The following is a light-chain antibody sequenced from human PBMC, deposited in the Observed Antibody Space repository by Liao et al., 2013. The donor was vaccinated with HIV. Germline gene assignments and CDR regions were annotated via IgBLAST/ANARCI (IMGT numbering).Light chain of an antibody. CDR2: QDT. CDR1: ELGYKY. CDR3: QAWDSSAAVV. J-gene: IGLJ2*01. Sequence: SDELTQPSSVSVSPGQTASITCSGDELGYKYASWYQQRPGQSPVLVIYQDTKRPSGIPERFSGSNSGNTATLTISGTQAVDEAEYFCQAWDSSAAVVFGGGTTLTVL. V-gene: IGLV3-1*01.